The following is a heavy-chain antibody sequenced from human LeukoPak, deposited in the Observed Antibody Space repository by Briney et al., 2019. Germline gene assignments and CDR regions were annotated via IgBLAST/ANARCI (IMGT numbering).Heavy chain of an antibody. D-gene: IGHD6-13*01. CDR2: IYYSGST. V-gene: IGHV4-38-2*02. Sequence: SETLSLTCTVSGYSISSGYYWGWIRQPPGKGLEWIGSIYYSGSTYYNPSLKSRVTISVDTSKNQFSLKLSSVTAADTAVYYCARVSLAAAGRGHFDYWGQGTLVTVSS. J-gene: IGHJ4*02. CDR3: ARVSLAAAGRGHFDY. CDR1: GYSISSGYY.